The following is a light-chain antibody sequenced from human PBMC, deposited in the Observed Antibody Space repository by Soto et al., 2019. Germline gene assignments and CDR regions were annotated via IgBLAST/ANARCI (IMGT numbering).Light chain of an antibody. CDR1: SSDVGGYNY. V-gene: IGLV2-14*03. CDR2: DVS. CDR3: SSYTTSNTRQIV. Sequence: QSVLTQPASVSGSPGQSITISCTGTSSDVGGYNYVSWYQHHPGKAPKLMIYDVSNRPSGVSNRFSGSKSGITASLTISGLQLEDEADYYCSSYTTSNTRQIVFGTGTKFTVL. J-gene: IGLJ1*01.